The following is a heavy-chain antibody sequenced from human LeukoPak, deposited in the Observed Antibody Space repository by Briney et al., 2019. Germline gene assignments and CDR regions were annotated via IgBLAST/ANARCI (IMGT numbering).Heavy chain of an antibody. V-gene: IGHV3-33*01. CDR3: ARDVYDSRGRTYYFDY. Sequence: GGSLRLSCAGSGFSFSSNGMHWVRQAPGKGLEWVAVISYDGSNKNYADSVKGRFTISRDNSKSTLYLQMNSLKAEDAAVYYCARDVYDSRGRTYYFDYWGEGSLVAVSS. CDR1: GFSFSSNG. D-gene: IGHD3-22*01. CDR2: ISYDGSNK. J-gene: IGHJ4*02.